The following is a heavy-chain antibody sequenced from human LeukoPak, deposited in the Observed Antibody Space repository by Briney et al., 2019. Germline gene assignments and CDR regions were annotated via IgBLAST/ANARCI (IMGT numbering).Heavy chain of an antibody. D-gene: IGHD2-8*01. J-gene: IGHJ3*02. V-gene: IGHV3-21*01. CDR2: ISSSSSYI. Sequence: KPGGSLRLSCAASGFTFSSYRMNWVRQAPGKGLEWVSSISSSSSYIYYADSVKGRFTISRDSAKNSLYLQMNSLRAEDTAVYYCARRDIVLMVYATDAFDIWGQGTMVTVSS. CDR3: ARRDIVLMVYATDAFDI. CDR1: GFTFSSYR.